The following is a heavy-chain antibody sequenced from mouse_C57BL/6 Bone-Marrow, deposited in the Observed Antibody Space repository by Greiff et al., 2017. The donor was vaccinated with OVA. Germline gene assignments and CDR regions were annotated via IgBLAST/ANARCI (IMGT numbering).Heavy chain of an antibody. CDR2: IDPSDSET. V-gene: IGHV1-52*01. CDR1: GYTFTSYW. Sequence: VKLQQPGAELVRPGSSVKLSCKASGYTFTSYWMHWVKQRPIQGLEWIGNIDPSDSETHYNQKFKDKATLTVDKSSSTAYMQLSSLTSEDSAVYYCARWRANWDDFDVWGTGTTVTVSS. D-gene: IGHD4-1*01. J-gene: IGHJ1*03. CDR3: ARWRANWDDFDV.